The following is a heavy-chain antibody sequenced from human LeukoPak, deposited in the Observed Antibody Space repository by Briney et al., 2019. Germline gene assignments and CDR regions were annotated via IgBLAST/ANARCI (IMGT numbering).Heavy chain of an antibody. D-gene: IGHD7-27*01. CDR1: GFTFSSYA. V-gene: IGHV3-23*01. J-gene: IGHJ4*02. CDR3: AKLIGDESF. Sequence: GGSLRLSCEASGFTFSSYAMSWVRQAPGKGLEWVSSTSADGGTTNYADSVKGRFTISRDNSKSTLFLQLNSLRVEDKAVYYCAKLIGDESFWGQGTLVTVSS. CDR2: TSADGGTT.